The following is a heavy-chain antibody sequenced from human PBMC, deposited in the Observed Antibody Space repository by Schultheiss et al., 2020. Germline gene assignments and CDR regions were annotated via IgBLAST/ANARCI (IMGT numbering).Heavy chain of an antibody. CDR1: GGTFSSYA. CDR2: IIPIFGTA. D-gene: IGHD4-17*01. CDR3: ARAALKGPTVTTDFDY. V-gene: IGHV1-69*13. J-gene: IGHJ4*02. Sequence: AVKVSCKASGGTFSSYAISWVRQAPGQGLEWMGGIIPIFGTANYAQKFQGRVTITADESTSTAYMELSSLRSEDTAVYYCARAALKGPTVTTDFDYWGQGTLVTVSS.